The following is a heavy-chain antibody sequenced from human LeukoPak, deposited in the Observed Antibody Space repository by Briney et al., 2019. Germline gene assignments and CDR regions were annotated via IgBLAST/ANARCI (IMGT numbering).Heavy chain of an antibody. CDR3: ARVLVFYDSSGYRYYFDY. D-gene: IGHD3-22*01. J-gene: IGHJ4*02. Sequence: GASVKVSCKASGNTFTSYDINWVRQATGQGLEWMGWMNPNSGNTGYAQKFQDRVTMTRNTSISEAYMELSSLRSEDTAVYYCARVLVFYDSSGYRYYFDYWGQGTLVTVSS. CDR1: GNTFTSYD. CDR2: MNPNSGNT. V-gene: IGHV1-8*01.